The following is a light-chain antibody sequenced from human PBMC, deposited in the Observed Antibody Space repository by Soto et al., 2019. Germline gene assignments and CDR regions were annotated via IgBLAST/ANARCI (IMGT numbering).Light chain of an antibody. Sequence: EIVMTPSPATLSVSPWARATLSCRASQSVSSNLAWYQQKVGQAPRLLIFGASTRATDIPARFSGSGSGTEFTLTISSLQSEDFAVYYCQQYNNWPITFGQGTRLEIK. CDR1: QSVSSN. J-gene: IGKJ5*01. CDR2: GAS. CDR3: QQYNNWPIT. V-gene: IGKV3-15*01.